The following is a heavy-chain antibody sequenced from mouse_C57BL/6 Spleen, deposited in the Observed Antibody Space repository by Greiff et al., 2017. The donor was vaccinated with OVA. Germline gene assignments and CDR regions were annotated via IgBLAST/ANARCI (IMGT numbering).Heavy chain of an antibody. CDR3: TTYDYGSSRFAY. CDR2: IDPENGDT. V-gene: IGHV14-4*01. CDR1: GFNIKDDY. J-gene: IGHJ3*01. D-gene: IGHD1-1*01. Sequence: VQLQQSGAELERPGASVTLSCTASGFNIKDDYMHWVKQRPEQGLEWIGWIDPENGDTEYASKFQGKATITADTSSNTAYLQLSSLTSEDTAVYYCTTYDYGSSRFAYWGQGTLVTVSA.